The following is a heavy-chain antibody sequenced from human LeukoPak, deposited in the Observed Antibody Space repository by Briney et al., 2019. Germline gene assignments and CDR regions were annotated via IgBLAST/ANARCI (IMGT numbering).Heavy chain of an antibody. Sequence: PGGSLRLSCAASGFTFSSYSMNWVRQAPGKGLEWVSYISSSSSTVYYADSVKGRFTISRDNAKNSLYLQMDSLRAEDTAVYYCARVLDNSSSRYQSLKYWGQGTRVTVSS. V-gene: IGHV3-48*04. CDR3: ARVLDNSSSRYQSLKY. J-gene: IGHJ4*02. CDR1: GFTFSSYS. CDR2: ISSSSSTV. D-gene: IGHD6-19*01.